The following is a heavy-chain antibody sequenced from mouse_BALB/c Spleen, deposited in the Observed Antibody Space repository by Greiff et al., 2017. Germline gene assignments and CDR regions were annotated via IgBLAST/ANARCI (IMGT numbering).Heavy chain of an antibody. Sequence: QVHVKQSGAELAKPGASVKMSCKASGYTFTSYWMHWVKQRPGQGLEWIGYINPSTGYTEYNQKFKDKATLTADKSSSTAYMQLSSLTSEDSAVYYCAREGLYYYPFAYWGQGTLVTVSA. CDR1: GYTFTSYW. V-gene: IGHV1-7*01. CDR2: INPSTGYT. D-gene: IGHD1-1*01. J-gene: IGHJ3*01. CDR3: AREGLYYYPFAY.